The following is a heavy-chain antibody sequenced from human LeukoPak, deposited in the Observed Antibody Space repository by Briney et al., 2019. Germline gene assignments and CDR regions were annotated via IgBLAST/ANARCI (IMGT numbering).Heavy chain of an antibody. D-gene: IGHD2-21*01. CDR3: ARAYCGGDCYLGVLGWFDP. CDR1: GGSISSSTYY. CDR2: IYYSGST. V-gene: IGHV4-39*01. Sequence: PSETLSLTCTVSGGSISSSTYYWGWIRQPPGKGLEWIGCIYYSGSTYYNPSLKSRVTISVDTSKNQFSLKLSSVTAADTAVYYCARAYCGGDCYLGVLGWFDPWGQGTLVTVSS. J-gene: IGHJ5*02.